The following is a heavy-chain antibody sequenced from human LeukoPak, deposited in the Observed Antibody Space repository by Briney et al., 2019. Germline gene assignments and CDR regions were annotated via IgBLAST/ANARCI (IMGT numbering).Heavy chain of an antibody. CDR3: AREKAARSLYYYYYMDV. CDR2: INHSGST. J-gene: IGHJ6*03. Sequence: SETLSLTCAVYGGSFSGYYWRWIRQPPRKGLEWIGEINHSGSTNYNPSLKSRVTISVDTSKNQFSLKLSSVTAADTAVYYCAREKAARSLYYYYYMDVWGKGTTVTVSS. D-gene: IGHD6-6*01. V-gene: IGHV4-34*01. CDR1: GGSFSGYY.